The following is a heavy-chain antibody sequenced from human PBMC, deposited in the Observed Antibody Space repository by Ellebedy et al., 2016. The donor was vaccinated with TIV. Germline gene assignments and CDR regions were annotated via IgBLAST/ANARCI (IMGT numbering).Heavy chain of an antibody. CDR1: GFTFSAYG. CDR3: VDSSVYKGGFDY. CDR2: ISYDAIFASDVGKE. Sequence: PGGSLRLSCAASGFTFSAYGMHWVRQAPGRGLEWVAVISYDAIFASDVGKEYYADSVKVRFTIFRDNSKNTLYLQMSSLRAEDTAVYYCVDSSVYKGGFDYWGQGTPVTVSS. D-gene: IGHD3-22*01. J-gene: IGHJ4*02. V-gene: IGHV3-30*03.